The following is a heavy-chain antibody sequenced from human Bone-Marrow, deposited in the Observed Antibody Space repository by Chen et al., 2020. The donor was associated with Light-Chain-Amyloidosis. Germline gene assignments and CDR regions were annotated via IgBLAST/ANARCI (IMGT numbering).Heavy chain of an antibody. D-gene: IGHD2-21*02. CDR3: AKPLRWGIVVVSANALEI. J-gene: IGHJ3*02. V-gene: IGHV3-23*04. CDR2: IHARSRDS. Sequence: EVKLVESGGTLVQPGGSLRLSCAASGFNFNNYAMTWVRQAPGKGLQWVSTIHARSRDSFYADSVKGRFTVSRDNSKNVLYLQMNSLRGDDTAAYYCAKPLRWGIVVVSANALEIWGQGSMVTVSS. CDR1: GFNFNNYA.